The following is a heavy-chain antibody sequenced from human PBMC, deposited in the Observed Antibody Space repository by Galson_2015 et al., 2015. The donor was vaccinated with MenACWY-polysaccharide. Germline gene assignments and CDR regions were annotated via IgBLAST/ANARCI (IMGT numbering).Heavy chain of an antibody. Sequence: SLRLSCAASGFVFDDHAMRWVRQAPGRGLEWVSGISRKSNDIGYADSVRGRFSTTRDNAKNSLYLQLNSLRVEDTALYYCARAGIGTVGRRAFDIWGKGTMVTVSS. J-gene: IGHJ3*02. V-gene: IGHV3-9*01. D-gene: IGHD6-13*01. CDR2: ISRKSNDI. CDR3: ARAGIGTVGRRAFDI. CDR1: GFVFDDHA.